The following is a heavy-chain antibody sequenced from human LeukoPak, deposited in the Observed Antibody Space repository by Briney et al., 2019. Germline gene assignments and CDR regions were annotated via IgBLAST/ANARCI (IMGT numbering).Heavy chain of an antibody. J-gene: IGHJ6*03. V-gene: IGHV4-4*07. CDR1: GGSINRYF. D-gene: IGHD1-26*01. Sequence: PSETLSLTCTVSGGSINRYFWSWIRQPAGKGLEWIGRIYTSGSTNYNPSLKSRVTISVDTSKNQFSLKLSSVTAADTAVYYCARQIIVGATFYYYYYMDVWGKGTTVTVSS. CDR3: ARQIIVGATFYYYYYMDV. CDR2: IYTSGST.